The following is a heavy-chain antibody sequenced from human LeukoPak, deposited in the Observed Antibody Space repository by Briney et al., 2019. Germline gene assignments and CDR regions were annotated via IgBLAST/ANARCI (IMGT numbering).Heavy chain of an antibody. J-gene: IGHJ3*02. D-gene: IGHD2-21*02. CDR1: GDSISSYY. CDR3: ARDCGGDSYLGAFDI. Sequence: SETLSLTCTVSGDSISSYYWTWIRQPPGKGLEWIGNVYYSGTTYYNPSLKSRLTISVDTSKNQFSLKLNSVTAADTAVYFCARDCGGDSYLGAFDIWGQGTVVTVSS. V-gene: IGHV4-59*13. CDR2: VYYSGTT.